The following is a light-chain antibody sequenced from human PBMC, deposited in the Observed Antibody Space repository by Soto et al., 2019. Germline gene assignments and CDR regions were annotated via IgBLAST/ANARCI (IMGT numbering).Light chain of an antibody. J-gene: IGKJ4*01. CDR3: HQYNNWPPLT. V-gene: IGKV3-15*01. Sequence: EIVMTQSPATLSVSPGERATLSCRASQSVSSNLAWYQRKPGQAPRLLIYGASTRATGIPARFSGSVSGTEFTLTISSLQSKDFAVYYCHQYNNWPPLTFGGGTKVEIK. CDR1: QSVSSN. CDR2: GAS.